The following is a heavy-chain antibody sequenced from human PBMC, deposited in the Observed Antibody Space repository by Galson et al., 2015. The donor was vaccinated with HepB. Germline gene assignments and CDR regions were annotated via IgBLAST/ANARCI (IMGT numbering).Heavy chain of an antibody. Sequence: SLRLSCAASGFTFSSHDMHWVRQVTGKGLEWVSAINTAVNSYYAGSVKGRFTISRENAKNSLYLQMNSLRAGDTAVYYCARVGNNAFDIWGQGTMVTVSS. CDR1: GFTFSSHD. CDR3: ARVGNNAFDI. CDR2: INTAVNS. D-gene: IGHD2/OR15-2a*01. J-gene: IGHJ3*02. V-gene: IGHV3-13*01.